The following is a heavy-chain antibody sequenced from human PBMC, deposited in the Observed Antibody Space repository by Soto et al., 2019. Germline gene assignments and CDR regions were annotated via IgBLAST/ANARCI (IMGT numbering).Heavy chain of an antibody. CDR3: RFLLWSVTYPYSTPEF. V-gene: IGHV3-15*01. J-gene: IGHJ6*02. CDR2: IKTKSDGAPM. D-gene: IGHD3-3*01. CDR1: DLTFNDAW. Sequence: VGTLRIGCVVSDLTFNDAWLSCVRQAPGKGLEWVGRIKTKSDGAPMDHGASAKGRFTISRDESTNTLYLHINGLKTEDTAVYYCRFLLWSVTYPYSTPEFWGQGTSVTGFS.